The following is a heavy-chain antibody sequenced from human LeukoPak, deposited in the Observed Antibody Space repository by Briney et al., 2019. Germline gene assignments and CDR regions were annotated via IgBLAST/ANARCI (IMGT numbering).Heavy chain of an antibody. CDR2: INSDGSST. D-gene: IGHD3-22*01. J-gene: IGHJ3*02. V-gene: IGHV3-74*01. Sequence: SGGSLRLSCAASGFTFSSYWMHWVRQAPGKGLVWVSRINSDGSSTSYADSVKGRFTISRDNAKNTLYLQMNSLRAEDTAVYYCARDNHYDSSGYVGSDAFDIWGQGTMVTVSS. CDR3: ARDNHYDSSGYVGSDAFDI. CDR1: GFTFSSYW.